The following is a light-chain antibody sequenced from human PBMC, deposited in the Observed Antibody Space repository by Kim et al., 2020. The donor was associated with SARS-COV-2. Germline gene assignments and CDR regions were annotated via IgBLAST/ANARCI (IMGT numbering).Light chain of an antibody. J-gene: IGLJ2*01. CDR3: KTRDSSGNSYLV. CDR1: GLRSYY. CDR2: GKN. V-gene: IGLV3-19*01. Sequence: SSELTQDPAVSVALGQTVTITCRGDGLRSYYATWYQQKPGPAPRVVMLGKNNRPSGIPDRFSGSRSGNTAALSITGAQAEDEADYYCKTRDSSGNSYLVFGGGTQLTVL.